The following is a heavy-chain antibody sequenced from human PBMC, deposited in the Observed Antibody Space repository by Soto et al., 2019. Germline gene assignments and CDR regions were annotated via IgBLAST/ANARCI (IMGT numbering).Heavy chain of an antibody. J-gene: IGHJ6*02. CDR3: AGPPELTRIYYYYGMDV. CDR2: IIPIFGTA. CDR1: GGTFSSYA. Sequence: SVKVSCKASGGTFSSYAISWVRQAPGQGLEWMGGIIPIFGTANYAQKFQGRVTITADESTSTAYMELSSLRSEDTAVYYCAGPPELTRIYYYYGMDVSGQGTTVTVS. V-gene: IGHV1-69*13. D-gene: IGHD1-7*01.